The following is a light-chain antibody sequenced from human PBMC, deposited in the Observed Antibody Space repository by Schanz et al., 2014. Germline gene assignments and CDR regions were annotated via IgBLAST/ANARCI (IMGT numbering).Light chain of an antibody. V-gene: IGKV3-20*01. CDR1: QSVSSTY. Sequence: EIVLTQSPGTLSLSPGERATLSCRASQSVSSTYIAWYQQKPGQAPRLLINGASSRATGIPDRFSGSGSGTDFTLTISRLEPEDFAVYYCQQYGNSPPWTFGQGTKVEIK. J-gene: IGKJ1*01. CDR3: QQYGNSPPWT. CDR2: GAS.